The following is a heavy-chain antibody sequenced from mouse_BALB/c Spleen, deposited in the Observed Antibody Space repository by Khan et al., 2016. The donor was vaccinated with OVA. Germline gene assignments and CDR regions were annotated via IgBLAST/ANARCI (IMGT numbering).Heavy chain of an antibody. Sequence: EVELVESGGGLVKPGGSLKLSCTASGFAFSSFDMSWVRQTPEKRLEWVAYVSSGGDNTYSPDTMTGRFTFSRDNAKNTLDLQMSSLMSEDTAIYYCTRRPGFFEVWGAGTTVTVAS. CDR2: VSSGGDNT. V-gene: IGHV5-12-1*01. J-gene: IGHJ1*01. CDR1: GFAFSSFD. CDR3: TRRPGFFEV.